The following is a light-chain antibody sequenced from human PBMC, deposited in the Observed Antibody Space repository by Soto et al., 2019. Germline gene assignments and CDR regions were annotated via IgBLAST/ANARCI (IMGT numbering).Light chain of an antibody. CDR3: QSYDINLSGVV. Sequence: QSVLTQPPSVSGAPGQTVTISCTGSRSNIGAGYDVHWYQQLPGTAPKLLLDGNTNRPSGIPDRFSGSKSGTSASLAITGLQAEDEADYYCQSYDINLSGVVFGGGTKLTVL. CDR2: GNT. J-gene: IGLJ2*01. V-gene: IGLV1-40*01. CDR1: RSNIGAGYD.